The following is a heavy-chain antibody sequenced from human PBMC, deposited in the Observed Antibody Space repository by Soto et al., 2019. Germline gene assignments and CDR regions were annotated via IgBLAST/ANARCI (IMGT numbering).Heavy chain of an antibody. CDR1: GFTFTSSA. CDR2: IVVGSGNT. J-gene: IGHJ6*02. V-gene: IGHV1-58*01. D-gene: IGHD6-19*01. CDR3: AADHSSGFMTQNYYYGMDV. Sequence: GASVKVSCKASGFTFTSSAVQWVRQARGQRLEWIGWIVVGSGNTNYAQKFQERVTITRDMSTSTAYMELSSLRSEDTAVYYCAADHSSGFMTQNYYYGMDVWGQGTTVTVSS.